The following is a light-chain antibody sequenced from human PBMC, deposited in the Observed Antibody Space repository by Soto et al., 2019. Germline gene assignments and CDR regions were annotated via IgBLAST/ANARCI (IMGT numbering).Light chain of an antibody. CDR2: GAS. V-gene: IGKV3-20*01. Sequence: IVLTQSPGTLSLSPGERATLSCRAGQSVTNNYFAWYQQKPGQAPRLLIYGASNRATGIPDRFSGSGSGTDFTLTISRLEPEDFAVYYCQQYGTSPRVTFGQGTRLEIK. J-gene: IGKJ5*01. CDR3: QQYGTSPRVT. CDR1: QSVTNNY.